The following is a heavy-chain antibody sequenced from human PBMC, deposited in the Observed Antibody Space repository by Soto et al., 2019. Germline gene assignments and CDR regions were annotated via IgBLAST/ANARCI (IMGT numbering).Heavy chain of an antibody. CDR2: ISYDGSNK. V-gene: IGHV3-30*18. CDR1: GFTFSSYG. D-gene: IGHD3-3*01. J-gene: IGHJ5*02. CDR3: AKKFPVGRSLEWSSTNNWFDP. Sequence: QSGGSLRLSCAASGFTFSSYGMHWVRQAPGKGLEWVAVISYDGSNKYYADSVKGRFTISRDNSKNTLYLQMNSLRAEDTAVYYCAKKFPVGRSLEWSSTNNWFDPWGQGTLVTVSS.